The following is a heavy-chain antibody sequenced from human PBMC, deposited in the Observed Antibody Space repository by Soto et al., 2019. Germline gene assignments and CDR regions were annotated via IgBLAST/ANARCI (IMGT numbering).Heavy chain of an antibody. J-gene: IGHJ4*02. Sequence: PGGSLRLSCAASGFTFSSYAMSWVRQAPGKGLEWVSAISGSGGSTYYADSVKGRFTISRDNAKNSLYLQMNSLRDEDTAVYYCARDYWSKHSSVFDYWGQGTLVTVSS. CDR1: GFTFSSYA. CDR2: ISGSGGST. CDR3: ARDYWSKHSSVFDY. V-gene: IGHV3-23*01. D-gene: IGHD6-19*01.